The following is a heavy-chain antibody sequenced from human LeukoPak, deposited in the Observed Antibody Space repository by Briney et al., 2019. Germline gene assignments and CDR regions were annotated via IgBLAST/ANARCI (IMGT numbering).Heavy chain of an antibody. CDR2: FNGDGSTT. J-gene: IGHJ6*02. CDR1: GFSFSSYW. CDR3: ARDYYYGMDV. Sequence: GGSLRLSCAVSGFSFSSYWVHWVRQAPGKGLVWVPRFNGDGSTTTYADSVKGRFTISRDNAKNTLYLQMNSLRAEDTAVYYCARDYYYGMDVWGQGTTVTVSS. V-gene: IGHV3-74*01.